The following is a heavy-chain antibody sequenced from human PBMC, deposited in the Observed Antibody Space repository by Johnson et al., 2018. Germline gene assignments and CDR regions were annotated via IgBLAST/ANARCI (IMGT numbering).Heavy chain of an antibody. CDR1: GFPFRSYF. CDR3: AGGLPWHAFAI. CDR2: IDTDGSTT. Sequence: VQLQESGGGLVQPGGSLRLSCAASGFPFRSYFMHWVRQAPGKGLVWVSRIDTDGSTTGYADSVKGRFSIPGDNAENTLYLQMNSLRAEDTAGYYCAGGLPWHAFAIWGQGTMVTVSS. D-gene: IGHD5-24*01. V-gene: IGHV3-74*01. J-gene: IGHJ3*02.